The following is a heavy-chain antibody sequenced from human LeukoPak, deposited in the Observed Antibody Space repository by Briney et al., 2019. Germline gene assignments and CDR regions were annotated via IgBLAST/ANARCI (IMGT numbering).Heavy chain of an antibody. CDR3: AREGGFYRPLDY. D-gene: IGHD3-3*01. V-gene: IGHV4-4*02. CDR1: GGSITTTNW. J-gene: IGHJ4*02. Sequence: SSGTLSLTCGVSGGSITTTNWWTWVRQPPGKGLEWIGEVHLDGRTNYNPSLESRLTISVDLSENHISLRLTSVTAADPAVYYCAREGGFYRPLDYSGQGTLVTVSS. CDR2: VHLDGRT.